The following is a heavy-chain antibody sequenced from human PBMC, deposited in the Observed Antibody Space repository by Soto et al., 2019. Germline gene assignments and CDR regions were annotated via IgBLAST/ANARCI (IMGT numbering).Heavy chain of an antibody. J-gene: IGHJ4*02. CDR2: ISASGYST. V-gene: IGHV3-23*01. CDR1: GITFSSFA. Sequence: GWSLRLSCAASGITFSSFAMSWVRQAPGKGLEWVSAISASGYSTYYADFVKGRFTISRDNSRNTLSLQMIGLRVEDTAVYYCAKDLVKVGDTSQVFDYWGPGAQVTVSS. CDR3: AKDLVKVGDTSQVFDY. D-gene: IGHD1-26*01.